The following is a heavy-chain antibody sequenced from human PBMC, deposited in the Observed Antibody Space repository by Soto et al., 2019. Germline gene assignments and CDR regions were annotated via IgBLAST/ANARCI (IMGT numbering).Heavy chain of an antibody. D-gene: IGHD6-19*01. CDR3: ARDRYSSGWYDLDY. V-gene: IGHV3-33*01. CDR1: GFTFSSYD. CDR2: IWYDGSNK. Sequence: QVQLVEAGGGVVQPGRSLRLSCAASGFTFSSYDMHWVRHAPGKGLEWVSVIWYDGSNKYYADSVKGRFTISRDNFENTLYLQMNSLRAEDTAVYYCARDRYSSGWYDLDYWGQGTLVTVSS. J-gene: IGHJ4*02.